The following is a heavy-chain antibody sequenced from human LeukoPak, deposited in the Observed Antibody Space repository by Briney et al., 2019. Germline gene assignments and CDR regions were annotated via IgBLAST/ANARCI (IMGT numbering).Heavy chain of an antibody. CDR1: GLTFRTYD. V-gene: IGHV3-23*01. D-gene: IGHD3-10*01. Sequence: VGSLRPSCAASGLTFRTYDMTWVRQAPGKGLQWVAAISGRGDNTYYVDSVKGRFTISRDNSRNTLYLHFNSLRAEDTAIHYYTRGRRGVFNDAFDIWRQGTVVTVPS. CDR3: TRGRRGVFNDAFDI. CDR2: ISGRGDNT. J-gene: IGHJ3*02.